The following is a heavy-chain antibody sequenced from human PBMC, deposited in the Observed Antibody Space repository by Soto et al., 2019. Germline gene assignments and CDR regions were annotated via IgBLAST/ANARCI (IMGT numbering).Heavy chain of an antibody. CDR2: TKRNADGATT. Sequence: EVQLVESGGDLVEPGTSLRLSCAASGFTFSDAWMSWVRQAPGKALEWVRRTKRNADGATTEYAEPVKGRITISRADLQITPFLQMNSLNTEDTAVYYSNREYFGLWTSGRGTRVTVSS. V-gene: IGHV3-15*01. D-gene: IGHD3-9*01. CDR1: GFTFSDAW. CDR3: NREYFGLWT. J-gene: IGHJ5*02.